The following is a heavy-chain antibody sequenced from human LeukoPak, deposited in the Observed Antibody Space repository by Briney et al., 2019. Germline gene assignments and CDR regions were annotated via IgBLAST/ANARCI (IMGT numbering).Heavy chain of an antibody. CDR1: GFTFSSYA. CDR3: ASIISAAGDDY. CDR2: ISYDGSNK. D-gene: IGHD7-27*01. V-gene: IGHV3-30-3*01. J-gene: IGHJ4*02. Sequence: PGRSLRLSCAASGFTFSSYAMHWVRQAPGKGLEWVAVISYDGSNKYYADSVKGRFTISRDNSKNTLYLQMNSLRAEDTAVYYCASIISAAGDDYWGQGTLVTVSS.